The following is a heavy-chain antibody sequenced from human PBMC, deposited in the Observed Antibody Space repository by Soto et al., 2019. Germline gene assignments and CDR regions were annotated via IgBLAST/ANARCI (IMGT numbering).Heavy chain of an antibody. D-gene: IGHD3-16*01. V-gene: IGHV3-9*01. J-gene: IGHJ4*02. CDR2: ISWNSGNI. CDR1: GFTFDDYV. Sequence: EVQLVESGGGLVQPGRSLRLSCVASGFTFDDYVMHWVRQVPGKGLEWVSGISWNSGNIDYADSVKGRFTISRDNAMNSLSLQMNSLRPEDTALYYCARGLSAVPSSLDYWGQGTLVTVSS. CDR3: ARGLSAVPSSLDY.